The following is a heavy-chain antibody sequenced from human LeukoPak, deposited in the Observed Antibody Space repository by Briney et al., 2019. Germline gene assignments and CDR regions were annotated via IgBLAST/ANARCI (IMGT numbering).Heavy chain of an antibody. CDR1: GVAISRGGYA. Sequence: PSETLSLTCAVSGVAISRGGYAWNWIRQPPGKGLEWIAYIYHSGTTYYNPSLKSRATISVDTSKNQFSLKLSSVTAADTAVYYCARVHSGYVKGHYYYYYMDVWGKGTTVTVSS. V-gene: IGHV4-30-4*07. CDR2: IYHSGTT. J-gene: IGHJ6*03. CDR3: ARVHSGYVKGHYYYYYMDV. D-gene: IGHD5-12*01.